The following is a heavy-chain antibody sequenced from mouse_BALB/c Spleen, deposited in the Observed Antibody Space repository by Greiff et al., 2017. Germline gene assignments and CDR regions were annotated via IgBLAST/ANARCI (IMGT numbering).Heavy chain of an antibody. J-gene: IGHJ1*01. D-gene: IGHD2-1*01. CDR1: GYSITSDYA. Sequence: EVKLVESGPGLVKPSQSLSLTCTVTGYSITSDYAWNWIRQFPGNKLEWMGYISYSGSTSYNPSLKSRISITRDTSKNQFFLQLNSVTTEDTATDYCARVGGNYWYFDVWGAGTTVTVSS. CDR2: ISYSGST. V-gene: IGHV3-2*02. CDR3: ARVGGNYWYFDV.